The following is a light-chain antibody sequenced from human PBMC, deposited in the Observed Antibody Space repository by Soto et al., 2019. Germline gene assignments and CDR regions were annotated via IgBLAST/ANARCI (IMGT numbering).Light chain of an antibody. V-gene: IGKV3-20*01. Sequence: EIVLTQSPGTLSLSPGERATLSCRASQSVSSSHLGWYQQKPGQAPRLLIYDTSSRATGIPERFGGSGSGTDFTLTISRLEPEDFAVYYCQQYETSSWTFGQGSKVEMK. CDR3: QQYETSSWT. J-gene: IGKJ1*01. CDR1: QSVSSSH. CDR2: DTS.